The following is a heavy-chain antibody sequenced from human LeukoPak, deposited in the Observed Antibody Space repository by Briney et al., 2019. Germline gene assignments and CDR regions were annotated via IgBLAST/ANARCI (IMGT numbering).Heavy chain of an antibody. J-gene: IGHJ4*02. D-gene: IGHD2-15*01. V-gene: IGHV3-48*01. CDR1: GFTFSSYS. CDR2: ISSSSSTI. Sequence: GGSLRLSCAASGFTFSSYSMNWVRQAPGKGLEWVSYISSSSSTIYYADSVKGRFTISRDNAKNSLYLQMNSLRAEDTAVYYCARDLEEYCSGGSCSLFDYWGQGTLVTVSS. CDR3: ARDLEEYCSGGSCSLFDY.